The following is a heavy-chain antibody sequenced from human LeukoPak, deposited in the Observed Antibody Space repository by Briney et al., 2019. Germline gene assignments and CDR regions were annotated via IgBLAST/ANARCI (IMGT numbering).Heavy chain of an antibody. J-gene: IGHJ4*02. CDR2: ISGSGGST. CDR1: GFTFSSYG. CDR3: AKEERGGLVGALRGIDY. Sequence: GGSLRLSCAASGFTFSSYGMSWVRQAPGKGLEWVSAISGSGGSTYYADSVKGRFTISRDNSKNTLYLQMNSLRAEDTAVYYCAKEERGGLVGALRGIDYWGQGTLVTVSS. D-gene: IGHD1-26*01. V-gene: IGHV3-23*01.